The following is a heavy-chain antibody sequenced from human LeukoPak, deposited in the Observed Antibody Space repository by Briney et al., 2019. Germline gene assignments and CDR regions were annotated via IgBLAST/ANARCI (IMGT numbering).Heavy chain of an antibody. D-gene: IGHD6-6*01. J-gene: IGHJ4*02. Sequence: SETLSLTCAVSGGSFSGYYWSWIRQPPGKGLEWIGEINHSGSTNYNPSLKSRVTISVDTSKNQFSLKLSSVTAADTAVYYCARKGKKQLGYWGQGTLVTVSS. V-gene: IGHV4-34*01. CDR2: INHSGST. CDR1: GGSFSGYY. CDR3: ARKGKKQLGY.